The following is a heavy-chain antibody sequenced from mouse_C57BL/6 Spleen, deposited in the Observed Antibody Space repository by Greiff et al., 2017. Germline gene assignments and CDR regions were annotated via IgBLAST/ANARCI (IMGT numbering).Heavy chain of an antibody. CDR2: IRNKANGYTT. CDR3: ARYRDYGSFDD. Sequence: EVKLVESGGGLVQPGGSLSLSCAASGFTFTDYYMSWVRQPPGKALEWLGFIRNKANGYTTEYSASVKGRFTISRDNSQSILYLQMNALGAEDSATYYCARYRDYGSFDDWGQGTTLTVSS. CDR1: GFTFTDYY. D-gene: IGHD1-1*01. J-gene: IGHJ2*01. V-gene: IGHV7-3*01.